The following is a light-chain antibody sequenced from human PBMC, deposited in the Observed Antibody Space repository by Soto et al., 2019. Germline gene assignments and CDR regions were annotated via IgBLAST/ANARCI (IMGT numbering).Light chain of an antibody. CDR2: EVI. V-gene: IGLV2-8*01. J-gene: IGLJ2*01. Sequence: QSALSQPPSASGSPGQSVTLSCTGSSSDVGGYNFVSWYQHLPGKAPKLMIYEVIQRPSGVPDRFSGSKSGNTASLTVSGLQAEDEADYYCSSYAGSDNFVVFGGGTKLTVL. CDR3: SSYAGSDNFVV. CDR1: SSDVGGYNF.